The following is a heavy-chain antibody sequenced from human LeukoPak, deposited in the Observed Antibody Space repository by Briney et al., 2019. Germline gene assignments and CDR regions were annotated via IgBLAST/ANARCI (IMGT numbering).Heavy chain of an antibody. J-gene: IGHJ6*03. CDR3: ARETSGTYYNPLGYMDV. D-gene: IGHD3-10*01. CDR2: IFTSGIT. CDR1: GVSISIYY. V-gene: IGHV4-4*07. Sequence: SETLSLTCTVSGVSISIYYWNWIRQPAGKGLEWIGRIFTSGITNYNPSLKSRVTTSVDTSKNQFSLNLSSVIAADTAIYYCARETSGTYYNPLGYMDVWGKGTTVTVSS.